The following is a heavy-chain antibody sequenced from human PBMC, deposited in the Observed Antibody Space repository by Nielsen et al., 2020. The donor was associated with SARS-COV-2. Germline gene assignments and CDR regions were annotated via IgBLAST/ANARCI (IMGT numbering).Heavy chain of an antibody. CDR3: ATSDFTIIPLF. J-gene: IGHJ6*02. Sequence: VQVSCKTSGYTFITYGINWVRQAPGKGLEWMGSFDPEDGEIIYAQKFEGRVTMTEDTSTDTAYMELRSLRSEDTAVYYCATSDFTIIPLFWGQGTAVTVSS. V-gene: IGHV1-24*01. CDR1: GYTFITYG. D-gene: IGHD3-3*01. CDR2: FDPEDGEI.